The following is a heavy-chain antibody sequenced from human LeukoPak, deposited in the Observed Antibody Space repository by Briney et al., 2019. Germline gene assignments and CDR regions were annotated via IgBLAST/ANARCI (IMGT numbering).Heavy chain of an antibody. J-gene: IGHJ3*02. Sequence: PSETLSLTCTVSGGSISSYYWSWLRQPPGKGLEWIGYIYYSGSTNYNPSLKSRVPISVDTSKNQFSLKLSSVTAADTAVYYCARLSSGDAFDIWGQGTMVTVSS. CDR1: GGSISSYY. CDR2: IYYSGST. CDR3: ARLSSGDAFDI. D-gene: IGHD5/OR15-5a*01. V-gene: IGHV4-59*01.